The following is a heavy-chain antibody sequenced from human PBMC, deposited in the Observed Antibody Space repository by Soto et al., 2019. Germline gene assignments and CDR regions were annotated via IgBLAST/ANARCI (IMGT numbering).Heavy chain of an antibody. J-gene: IGHJ4*02. D-gene: IGHD4-17*01. V-gene: IGHV3-11*01. CDR3: ATWSRDYGDYASIDY. Sequence: PGGSLRLSCAASGFTFSDYYMSWIRQAPGKGLEWVSYISSSGSTIYYADSVKGRFTISRDNAKNSLYLQMNSLRAEDTAVYYCATWSRDYGDYASIDYWGQGTLVTVSS. CDR2: ISSSGSTI. CDR1: GFTFSDYY.